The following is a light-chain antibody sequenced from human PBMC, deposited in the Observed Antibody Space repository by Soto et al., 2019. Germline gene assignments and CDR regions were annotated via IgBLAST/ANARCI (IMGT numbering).Light chain of an antibody. J-gene: IGKJ2*01. CDR3: QQSHGIPYT. CDR1: QTISTY. CDR2: AAS. Sequence: DIQMTQSPSSLSASVGDRVTITCRASQTISTYLNWYQQNPGKAPKLLIYAASTLQSGVPSRFSGSGSGTDFTLTISSLQPEDFATYYCQQSHGIPYTFGQGTKQEIK. V-gene: IGKV1-39*01.